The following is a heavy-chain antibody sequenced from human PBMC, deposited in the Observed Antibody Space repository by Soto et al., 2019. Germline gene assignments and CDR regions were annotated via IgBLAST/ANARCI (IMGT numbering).Heavy chain of an antibody. CDR2: ISYDGSNK. Sequence: GGSLRLSCAASGFTFSSYAMHWVRQAPGKGLEWVAVISYDGSNKYYADSVKGRFTISRDNSKNTLYLQMNSLRAEDTAVYYCARAGGYSYGYYFDYWGQGTLVTVSS. J-gene: IGHJ4*02. CDR3: ARAGGYSYGYYFDY. D-gene: IGHD5-18*01. CDR1: GFTFSSYA. V-gene: IGHV3-30*04.